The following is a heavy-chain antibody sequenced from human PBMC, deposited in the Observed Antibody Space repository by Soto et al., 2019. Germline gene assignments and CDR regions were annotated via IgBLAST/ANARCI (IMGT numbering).Heavy chain of an antibody. V-gene: IGHV4-30-4*08. D-gene: IGHD2-21*02. Sequence: SETLSLTCTVSGGSISSYYWSWIRQPPGKGLEWIGYIYYSGSTYYNPSLKSRVTISVDTSKNQFSLKLSSVTAADTAVFYCARGHCCGDCYSGSDWFDPWGQGTLVTVSS. CDR1: GGSISSYY. CDR3: ARGHCCGDCYSGSDWFDP. J-gene: IGHJ5*02. CDR2: IYYSGST.